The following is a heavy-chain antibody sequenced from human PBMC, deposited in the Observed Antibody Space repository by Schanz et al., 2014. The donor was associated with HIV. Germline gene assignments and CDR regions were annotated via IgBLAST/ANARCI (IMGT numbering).Heavy chain of an antibody. CDR3: AKGYTSSSVFNL. CDR2: ISYDGSNK. D-gene: IGHD6-6*01. CDR1: GFTFSAFG. V-gene: IGHV3-30*18. Sequence: QVELVESGGGVVQPGRSLTLSCAASGFTFSAFGMVWVRQAPGKGLEWVSVISYDGSNKYYADSMKGRFTISRDDSKNTLDLQMDSLRPDDTAVYYCAKGYTSSSVFNLWGRGTLVTVSS. J-gene: IGHJ2*01.